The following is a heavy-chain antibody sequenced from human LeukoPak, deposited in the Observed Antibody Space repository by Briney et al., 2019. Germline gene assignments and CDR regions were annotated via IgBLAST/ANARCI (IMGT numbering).Heavy chain of an antibody. CDR2: INHSGST. D-gene: IGHD5-18*01. CDR1: GGSFSGYY. J-gene: IGHJ3*02. V-gene: IGHV4-34*01. CDR3: ARAGYAFDI. Sequence: SETLSLTCAVYGGSFSGYYWSWIRQPPGKGLEWIGEINHSGSTNYNPSLKSRVTISVDTSKNQFSLELSSVTAADTAVYYCARAGYAFDIWGQGTMVTVSS.